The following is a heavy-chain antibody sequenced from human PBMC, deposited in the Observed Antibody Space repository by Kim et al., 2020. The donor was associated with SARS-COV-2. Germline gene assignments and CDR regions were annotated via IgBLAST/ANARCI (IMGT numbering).Heavy chain of an antibody. Sequence: GGSLRLSCAASGFTFSSHWMHWVRQAPGKGLVWVSRINSDGTTTSYGASVKGRFTISRDNAKNTLYLQMNSLRAEDTAVYYCARRQFTSGRSYFHYWGEG. CDR2: INSDGTTT. D-gene: IGHD6-19*01. J-gene: IGHJ4*02. V-gene: IGHV3-74*01. CDR3: ARRQFTSGRSYFHY. CDR1: GFTFSSHW.